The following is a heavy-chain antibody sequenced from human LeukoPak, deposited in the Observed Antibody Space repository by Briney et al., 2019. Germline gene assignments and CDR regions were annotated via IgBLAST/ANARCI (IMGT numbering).Heavy chain of an antibody. CDR3: ARDIGEVVVVPAAILGY. CDR2: ISYDGTNK. Sequence: GRSLRLSCAASGFTFNNCAMHWVRQAPGKGLEWVAVISYDGTNKYYADSVKGRFTISRDNSKNTLYLQMNSLTAEDTAVYYCARDIGEVVVVPAAILGYWGQGTLVTVSS. D-gene: IGHD2-2*02. V-gene: IGHV3-30*04. J-gene: IGHJ4*02. CDR1: GFTFNNCA.